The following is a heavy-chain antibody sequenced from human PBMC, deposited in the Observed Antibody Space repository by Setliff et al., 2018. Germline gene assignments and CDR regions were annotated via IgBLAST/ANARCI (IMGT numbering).Heavy chain of an antibody. J-gene: IGHJ4*02. V-gene: IGHV4-61*09. CDR1: GASITSGGFY. CDR3: ARSPSSGAYWNPRPFYSDY. CDR2: ISPSGST. D-gene: IGHD1-26*01. Sequence: SETLSLTCSVSGASITSGGFYWTWIRQPAGKGLEWIGHISPSGSTTYNPSVKSRVTISLDTSKNHFSLKLDSVTAADTALYYCARSPSSGAYWNPRPFYSDYWARGTLVTVSA.